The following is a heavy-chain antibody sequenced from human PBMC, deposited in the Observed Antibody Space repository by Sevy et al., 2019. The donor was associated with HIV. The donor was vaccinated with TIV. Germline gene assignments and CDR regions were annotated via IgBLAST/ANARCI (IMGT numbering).Heavy chain of an antibody. CDR3: AREFWYYGSGSYYNVGY. Sequence: GGSLRLSCAASGFTFSSYAMHWVRQAPGKGLEWVAVISYDGSNKYYADSVKGRFTISRDNSKNTLYLQMNSLRAEDTAVYYCAREFWYYGSGSYYNVGYWGQGTLVTVSS. J-gene: IGHJ4*02. D-gene: IGHD3-10*01. V-gene: IGHV3-30*04. CDR2: ISYDGSNK. CDR1: GFTFSSYA.